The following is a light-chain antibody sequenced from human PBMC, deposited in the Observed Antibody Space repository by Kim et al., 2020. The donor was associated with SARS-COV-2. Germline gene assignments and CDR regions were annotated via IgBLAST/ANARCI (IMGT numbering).Light chain of an antibody. V-gene: IGKV1-39*01. CDR1: QSISSH. CDR3: QQGYSSPQVT. J-gene: IGKJ5*01. CDR2: AAS. Sequence: DIQMTQSPSSLSASVGDRVTITCRASQSISSHLNWYQQKPGKAPKLLIYAASSLQSAVPSRFSGSGSGTDFTLTISSLQPEDFATYYCQQGYSSPQVTFGQGTRREIK.